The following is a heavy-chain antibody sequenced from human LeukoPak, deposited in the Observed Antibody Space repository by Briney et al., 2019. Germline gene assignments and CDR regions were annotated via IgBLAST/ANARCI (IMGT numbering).Heavy chain of an antibody. Sequence: ASVKVSCKASGYMFTDYYIHWVRQAPGQGLEWMGWINPNNGGTNYAQKFQGRVTMTRDTSISTAYMELSSLTSDDTAVYYCARDSYYDSSGYYSSEYFQHWGQGTLVTVSS. D-gene: IGHD3-22*01. CDR3: ARDSYYDSSGYYSSEYFQH. CDR2: INPNNGGT. CDR1: GYMFTDYY. V-gene: IGHV1-2*02. J-gene: IGHJ1*01.